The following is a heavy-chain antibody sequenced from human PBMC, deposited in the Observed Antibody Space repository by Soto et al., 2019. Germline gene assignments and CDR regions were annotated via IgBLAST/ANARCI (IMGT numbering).Heavy chain of an antibody. CDR3: ARVVPVVMSNCFAP. CDR2: INAGNGNT. V-gene: IGHV1-3*01. J-gene: IGHJ5*02. D-gene: IGHD2-2*01. CDR1: GYTFTSYA. Sequence: QVQLVQSGAEVKEPGASVKVSCKASGYTFTSYAMHWVRQAPGQRLGWMGWINAGNGNTKYSQSFQGRVTITRDTSANKAYMELSSLRSEDTAVYYCARVVPVVMSNCFAPWGQGTLVTVSS.